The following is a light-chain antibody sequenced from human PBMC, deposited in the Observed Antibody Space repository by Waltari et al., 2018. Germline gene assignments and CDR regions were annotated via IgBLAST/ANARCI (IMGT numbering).Light chain of an antibody. J-gene: IGLJ3*02. Sequence: ALTHPASVSGSPGQSNTIPCTRTRSDLGTYDLVSWYLPLPGKAPKLIISEVSQRTTGASTPYPCSESRYAASLTLSVPQAQAEAEYYCCSYAWATNGMFGGGTRLTVL. CDR2: EVS. V-gene: IGLV2-23*02. CDR3: CSYAWATNGM. CDR1: RSDLGTYDL.